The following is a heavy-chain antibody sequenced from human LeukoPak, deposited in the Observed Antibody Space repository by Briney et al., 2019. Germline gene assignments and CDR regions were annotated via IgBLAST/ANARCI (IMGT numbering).Heavy chain of an antibody. V-gene: IGHV1-18*01. Sequence: RASVMVSCKASGYTFTSYGISWVRQAPGQGLEWMGWISAYNGNTNYAQKLQGRVTMTTDTSTSTAYMELRSLRSDDTAVYYCARDHDYGDYVSAFDIWGQGTMVTVSS. D-gene: IGHD4-17*01. CDR2: ISAYNGNT. CDR1: GYTFTSYG. CDR3: ARDHDYGDYVSAFDI. J-gene: IGHJ3*02.